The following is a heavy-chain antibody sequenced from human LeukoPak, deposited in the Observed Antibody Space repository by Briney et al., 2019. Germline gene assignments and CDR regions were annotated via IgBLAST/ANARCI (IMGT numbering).Heavy chain of an antibody. J-gene: IGHJ4*02. CDR3: ARQETSSSGWSPLDY. V-gene: IGHV4-59*08. D-gene: IGHD6-19*01. CDR2: IYYSGST. CDR1: GGSISSYY. Sequence: SETLSLTCTVSGGSISSYYWSWIRQPPGKGLEWIGYIYYSGSTNYNPSLKSRATISVDTSKNQFSLKLSSVTAADTAVYYCARQETSSSGWSPLDYWGQGTLVTVSS.